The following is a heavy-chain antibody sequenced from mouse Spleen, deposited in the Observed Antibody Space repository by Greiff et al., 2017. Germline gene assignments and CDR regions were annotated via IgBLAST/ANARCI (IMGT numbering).Heavy chain of an antibody. D-gene: IGHD1-1*01. J-gene: IGHJ3*01. CDR1: GYSITSGYY. CDR2: ISYDGSN. Sequence: EVKLVESGPGLVKPSQSLSLTCSVTGYSITSGYYWNWIRQFPGNKLEWMGYISYDGSNNYNPSLKNRISITRDTSKNQFFLKLNSVTTEDTATYYCARPYYYGFAYWGQGTLVTVSA. CDR3: ARPYYYGFAY. V-gene: IGHV3-6*01.